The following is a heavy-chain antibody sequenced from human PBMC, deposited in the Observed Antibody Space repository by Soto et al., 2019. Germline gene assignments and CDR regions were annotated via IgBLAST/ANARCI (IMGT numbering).Heavy chain of an antibody. CDR3: ASRELFLRVGLDYYALDV. CDR2: ISYDGNNQ. Sequence: QVQLVESGGGLVQPGRSLRLSCAASGFTFSTYAMHWVRQAPGKGLELVAIISYDGNNQHYADSVKGRFTISRDNSKNTLSLEMNSLRREDTAVYYCASRELFLRVGLDYYALDVWGQGTTVPVSS. V-gene: IGHV3-30*03. J-gene: IGHJ6*02. CDR1: GFTFSTYA. D-gene: IGHD1-7*01.